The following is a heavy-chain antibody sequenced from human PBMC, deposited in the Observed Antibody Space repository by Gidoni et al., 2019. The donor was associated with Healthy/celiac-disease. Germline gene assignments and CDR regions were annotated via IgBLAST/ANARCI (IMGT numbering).Heavy chain of an antibody. V-gene: IGHV3-30-3*01. J-gene: IGHJ4*02. CDR1: GFTFRSYA. Sequence: QVQLVASGGGVVQPGRSLRLSCAASGFTFRSYAMHWVRPAPGKGLEWVAVISYDGSNKYYADSVKGRFTISRDNSKNTLYLQMNSLGAEDTAVYYCARGRRDGYNGNSMYYFDYWGQGTLVTVSS. D-gene: IGHD5-12*01. CDR2: ISYDGSNK. CDR3: ARGRRDGYNGNSMYYFDY.